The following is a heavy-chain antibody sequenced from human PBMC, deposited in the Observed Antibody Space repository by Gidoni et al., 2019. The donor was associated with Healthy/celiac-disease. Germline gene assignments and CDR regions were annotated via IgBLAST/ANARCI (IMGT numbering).Heavy chain of an antibody. V-gene: IGHV3-53*01. J-gene: IGHJ6*02. CDR1: GFTVSSNY. D-gene: IGHD2-15*01. CDR3: ARAPRYCSGGSCYDYYYYGMDV. CDR2: IYSGGST. Sequence: EVQLVESGGGLIQPGGSLRLSCAASGFTVSSNYMSWVRQAPGKGLEWVSVIYSGGSTYYADSVKGRFTISRDNSKNTLYLQMNSLRAEDTAVYYCARAPRYCSGGSCYDYYYYGMDVWGQGTTVTVSS.